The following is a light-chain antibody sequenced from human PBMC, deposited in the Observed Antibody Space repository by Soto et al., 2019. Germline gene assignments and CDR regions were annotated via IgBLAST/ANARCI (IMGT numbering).Light chain of an antibody. J-gene: IGKJ4*01. CDR3: QQYGTSALT. V-gene: IGKV3-20*01. CDR2: GAS. CDR1: QSVRSRY. Sequence: EIVLTQSPGTLSLSPGERATLSCRASQSVRSRYLAWHQQKPGQAPRLLIYGASSRVTGIPDRFSGSGSGTDFTLTISRLEPEDFAVYYCQQYGTSALTFGGGTKVEIK.